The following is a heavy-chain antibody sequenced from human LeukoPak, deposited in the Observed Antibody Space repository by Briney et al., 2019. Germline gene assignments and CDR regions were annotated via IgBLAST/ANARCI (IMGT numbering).Heavy chain of an antibody. D-gene: IGHD1-26*01. J-gene: IGHJ4*02. CDR2: INPTDGGT. CDR1: GYTFTSYY. CDR3: TRSGIVGAPGDFDY. Sequence: ASVKVSCKASGYTFTSYYMHWVRQAPGQGLDWAGIINPTDGGTSYARRFQGRVTMTRDTSTGTVYMEMSSLRFEDTAVYYCTRSGIVGAPGDFDYWGQGTLVTVSS. V-gene: IGHV1-46*03.